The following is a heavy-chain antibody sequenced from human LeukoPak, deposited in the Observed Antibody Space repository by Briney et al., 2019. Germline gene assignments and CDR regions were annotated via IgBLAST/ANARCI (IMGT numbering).Heavy chain of an antibody. CDR3: ARDYDYVWGSYLY. J-gene: IGHJ4*02. D-gene: IGHD3-16*02. V-gene: IGHV3-30*03. CDR1: GFTFSSYG. Sequence: GGFLRLSCAASGFTFSSYGMHWVRQAPGKGLEWVAVISYDGSNKYYADSVKGRFTISRDNSKNTLYLQMNSLRAEDTAVYYCARDYDYVWGSYLYWGQGTLVTVSS. CDR2: ISYDGSNK.